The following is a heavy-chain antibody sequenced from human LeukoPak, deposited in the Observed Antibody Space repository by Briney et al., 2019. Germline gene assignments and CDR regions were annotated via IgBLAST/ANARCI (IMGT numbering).Heavy chain of an antibody. J-gene: IGHJ4*02. CDR2: IKSKTDGGTT. V-gene: IGHV3-15*07. CDR1: GFTFSNAW. CDR3: TTDKYVAALFDY. Sequence: GGSLRLSCAASGFTFSNAWVNWVRQAPGKGLEWVGRIKSKTDGGTTDYAAPVKGRFTISRDDSKNTLYLQMNSLKTEDTAVYYCTTDKYVAALFDYWGQGTLVTVSS. D-gene: IGHD6-19*01.